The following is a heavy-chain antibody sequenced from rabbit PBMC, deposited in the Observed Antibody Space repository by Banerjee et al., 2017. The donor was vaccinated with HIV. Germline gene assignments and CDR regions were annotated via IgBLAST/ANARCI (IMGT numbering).Heavy chain of an antibody. V-gene: IGHV1S40*01. CDR2: IYGGSSNDT. CDR3: ARFTYDDYGIRL. D-gene: IGHD2-1*01. J-gene: IGHJ4*01. CDR1: GFSFSGNYY. Sequence: QSLEESGGDLVKPGASLTLTCTASGFSFSGNYYMCWVRQAPGKGLEWIACIYGGSSNDTYYATWAKGRFTISKASSTTVTLQMTSLTAADTATYFCARFTYDDYGIRLWGQGTLVTVS.